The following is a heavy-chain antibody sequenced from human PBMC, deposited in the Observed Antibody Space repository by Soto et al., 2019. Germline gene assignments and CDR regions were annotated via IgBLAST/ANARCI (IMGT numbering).Heavy chain of an antibody. CDR1: GYTFTGYA. D-gene: IGHD6-19*01. Sequence: QVQLVPSGAEEKKPGASVKVACKASGYTFTGYAMHWVRQAPGQRLEWMGWINAGNGNTKYSQKFQGRVTITRDTSSSTAYMEQSSLRSEATAVYYWARSVAVAAAFDYWGQGTLVTVSS. CDR3: ARSVAVAAAFDY. V-gene: IGHV1-3*05. CDR2: INAGNGNT. J-gene: IGHJ4*02.